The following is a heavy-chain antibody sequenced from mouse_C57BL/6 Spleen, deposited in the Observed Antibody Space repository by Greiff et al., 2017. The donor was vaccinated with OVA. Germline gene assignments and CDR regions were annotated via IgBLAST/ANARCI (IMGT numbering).Heavy chain of an antibody. CDR1: GYTFTSYW. V-gene: IGHV1-52*01. Sequence: QVQLQQPGAELVRPGSSVKLSCKASGYTFTSYWMHWVKQRPIQGLEWIGNIDPSDSETHYNQKFKDKATLTVDKSSSTAYMQLSSLTSEDSAVYYCARDGEREGFFDYWGQGTTLTVSS. J-gene: IGHJ2*01. CDR2: IDPSDSET. CDR3: ARDGEREGFFDY.